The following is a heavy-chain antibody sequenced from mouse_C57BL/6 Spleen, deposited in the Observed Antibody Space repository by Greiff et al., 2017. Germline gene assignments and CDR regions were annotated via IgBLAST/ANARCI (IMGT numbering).Heavy chain of an antibody. CDR1: GYTFTSYW. J-gene: IGHJ3*01. Sequence: QVQLQQPGAELVKPGASVKVSCKASGYTFTSYWMHWVKQRPGQGLEWIGRFHPSDSDTNYNQKFKVKATLTVDKSSSTAYMQLSSLTSEDSAVYYCAIETGTKDWFAYWGQGTLVTVSA. CDR3: AIETGTKDWFAY. D-gene: IGHD3-3*01. CDR2: FHPSDSDT. V-gene: IGHV1-74*01.